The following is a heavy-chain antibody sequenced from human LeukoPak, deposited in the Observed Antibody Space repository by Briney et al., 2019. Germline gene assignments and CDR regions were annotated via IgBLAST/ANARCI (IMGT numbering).Heavy chain of an antibody. J-gene: IGHJ4*02. V-gene: IGHV3-74*01. D-gene: IGHD3-10*01. CDR1: GFTFSSYW. Sequence: GGSLRLSRAASGFTFSSYWMHWVRQAPGKGLVWVSRINSDGSSTTYADSVKGRFTISRDNAKNSLYLQMNSLRAEDTAVYYCARGYYGSGSYSPLGYWGQGTLVTVSS. CDR2: INSDGSST. CDR3: ARGYYGSGSYSPLGY.